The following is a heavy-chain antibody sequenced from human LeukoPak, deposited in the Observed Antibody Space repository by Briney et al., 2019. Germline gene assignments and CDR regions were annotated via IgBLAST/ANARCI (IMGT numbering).Heavy chain of an antibody. CDR3: ARDSPLYYYDSSGYLEFDI. D-gene: IGHD3-22*01. V-gene: IGHV4-39*07. Sequence: PSETLSLTCTVSGGSISSSSYYWGWIRQPPGKGLEWIGSIYYSGSTYYNPSLKSRVTISVDTSKNQFSLKLSSVTAADTAVYYCARDSPLYYYDSSGYLEFDIWGQGTMVTVSS. J-gene: IGHJ3*02. CDR1: GGSISSSSYY. CDR2: IYYSGST.